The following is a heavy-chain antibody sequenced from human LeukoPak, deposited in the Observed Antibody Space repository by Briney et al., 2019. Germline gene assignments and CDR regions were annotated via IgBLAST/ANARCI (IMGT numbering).Heavy chain of an antibody. D-gene: IGHD6-6*01. CDR3: ASSSSSSSYYYMDV. Sequence: ASVKVSCKASGYTFTSYGISWVRQAPGQGLEWMGWISAYNGNTNYAQKLQGRVTMTTDTSTSTAYMELRSLRSDDTAVYYCASSSSSSSYYYMDVWGKGTTVTVSS. J-gene: IGHJ6*03. CDR1: GYTFTSYG. V-gene: IGHV1-18*01. CDR2: ISAYNGNT.